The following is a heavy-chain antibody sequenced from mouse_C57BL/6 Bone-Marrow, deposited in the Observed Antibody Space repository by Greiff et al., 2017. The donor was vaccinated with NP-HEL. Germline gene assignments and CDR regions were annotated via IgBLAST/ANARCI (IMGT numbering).Heavy chain of an antibody. V-gene: IGHV1-42*01. CDR2: INPSTGGT. D-gene: IGHD2-3*01. Sequence: EVQLQQSGPELVKPGASVKISCKASGYSFTGYYMNWVKQSPEKSLEWIGEINPSTGGTTYNQKFKAKATLTVDKSSSTAYMQLKSLTSEDSAVYYCARCDGYYIFDYWGQGTTLTVSS. J-gene: IGHJ2*01. CDR3: ARCDGYYIFDY. CDR1: GYSFTGYY.